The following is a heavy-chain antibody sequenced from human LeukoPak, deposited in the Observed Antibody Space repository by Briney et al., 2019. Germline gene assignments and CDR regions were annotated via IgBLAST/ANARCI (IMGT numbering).Heavy chain of an antibody. CDR1: GFTFSAYW. V-gene: IGHV3-7*01. CDR3: ARIWGPYWFDP. CDR2: IKEDRSEK. J-gene: IGHJ5*02. D-gene: IGHD3-16*01. Sequence: GGSLRLSCGASGFTFSAYWMSWVRQAPGKGLEWVANIKEDRSEKYYGDSMRGRFTISRDNAKNSLYLQMNSLRAEDTAVYYCARIWGPYWFDPWGQGTLVTVSS.